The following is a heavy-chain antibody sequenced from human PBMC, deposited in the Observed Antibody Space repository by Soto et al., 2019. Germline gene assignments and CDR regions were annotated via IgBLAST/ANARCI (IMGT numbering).Heavy chain of an antibody. CDR3: AGDFGRVVVAPGY. CDR1: GYTFTSYA. Sequence: QVQLVQSGAEEKKPAASVKVSCKASGYTFTSYAMHWVRQAPGQRLEWMGWINAGIGDTEYSEKCQGRVTITRDTSATTAYREWTSLRSEDTAVYYVAGDFGRVVVAPGYWGQGTLVTVSS. J-gene: IGHJ4*02. CDR2: INAGIGDT. V-gene: IGHV1-3*05. D-gene: IGHD2-15*01.